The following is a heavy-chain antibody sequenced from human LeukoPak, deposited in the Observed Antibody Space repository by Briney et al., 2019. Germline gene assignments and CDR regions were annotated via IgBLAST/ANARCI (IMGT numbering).Heavy chain of an antibody. CDR3: ARETGGWSWSAFDI. CDR2: INPNSGGT. CDR1: GYTFTSYD. V-gene: IGHV1-2*02. Sequence: VASVKVSCKASGYTFTSYDINWVRQATGQGLEWMGWINPNSGGTNYAQKFQGRVTMTRDTSISTAYMELSRLRSDDTAVYYCARETGGWSWSAFDIRGQGTMVTVSS. J-gene: IGHJ3*02. D-gene: IGHD2-15*01.